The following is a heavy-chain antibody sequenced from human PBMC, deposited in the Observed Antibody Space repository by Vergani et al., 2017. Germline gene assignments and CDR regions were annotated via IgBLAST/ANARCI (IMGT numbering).Heavy chain of an antibody. CDR1: GGSISSYY. V-gene: IGHV4-4*07. J-gene: IGHJ6*02. Sequence: QVQLQESGPGLVKPSETPSLTCTVSGGSISSYYWSWIRQPAGKGLEWIGRIYTSGSTNYNPSLKSRVTMSVDTSKNQFSLKLSSVTAADTAVYYCARDTAMANNYYYYYGMDVWGQGTTVTVSS. D-gene: IGHD5-18*01. CDR2: IYTSGST. CDR3: ARDTAMANNYYYYYGMDV.